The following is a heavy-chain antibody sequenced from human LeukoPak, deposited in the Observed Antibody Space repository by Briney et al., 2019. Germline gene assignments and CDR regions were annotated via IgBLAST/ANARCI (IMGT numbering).Heavy chain of an antibody. CDR3: ANLVGPLDV. J-gene: IGHJ6*02. CDR2: IIPRLDTT. D-gene: IGHD1-26*01. CDR1: GYSFTGYY. Sequence: GASVKVSCKASGYSFTGYYLYWVRQAHGQGLEWMGRIIPRLDTTNYAQKFQGRVTITADKSTDTVYMELRRLRSEDTAVYYCANLVGPLDVWGQGTTVSVSS. V-gene: IGHV1-69*08.